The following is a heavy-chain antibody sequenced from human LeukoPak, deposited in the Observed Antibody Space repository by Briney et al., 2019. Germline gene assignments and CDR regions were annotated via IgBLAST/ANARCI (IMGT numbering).Heavy chain of an antibody. V-gene: IGHV3-66*01. D-gene: IGHD3-10*01. J-gene: IGHJ4*02. CDR2: IYSGGST. CDR3: VRGAPRRWFGESLSGAKYYFDY. Sequence: GGSLRLSCAASGFTVSNNYINWVRQAPGKGLEWVSVIYSGGSTYCADSVKGRFTISRDNSKNTLYLQMNTLRAEDTAVYYCVRGAPRRWFGESLSGAKYYFDYWGQGTLVTVSS. CDR1: GFTVSNNY.